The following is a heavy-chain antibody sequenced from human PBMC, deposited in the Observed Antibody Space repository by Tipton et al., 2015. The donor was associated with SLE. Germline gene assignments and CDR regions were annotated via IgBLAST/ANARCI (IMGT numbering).Heavy chain of an antibody. D-gene: IGHD3-10*02. J-gene: IGHJ4*02. CDR2: IWYDGSNK. V-gene: IGHV3-33*08. CDR3: ASVRADPDY. Sequence: SLRLSCAASGFTFSSYSMNWVRQAPGKGLEWVAVIWYDGSNKYYADSVKGRFTISRDNSKNTLYLQMNSLRAEDTAVYYCASVRADPDYWGQGTLVTVSS. CDR1: GFTFSSYS.